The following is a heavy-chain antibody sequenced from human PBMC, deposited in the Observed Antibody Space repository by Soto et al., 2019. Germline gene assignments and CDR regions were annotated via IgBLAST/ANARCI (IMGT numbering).Heavy chain of an antibody. CDR3: ARPFGELWANYYYYGMDV. CDR2: INPNNGGT. D-gene: IGHD3-10*01. Sequence: ASVKVSCKASGYSFTGHYMHWVRQAPGQGLEWMGWINPNNGGTNYAQRFQGRVTMTRDTSINTAYMELSSLRSDDTAEYYCARPFGELWANYYYYGMDVWGQGTTVTVSS. J-gene: IGHJ6*02. CDR1: GYSFTGHY. V-gene: IGHV1-2*02.